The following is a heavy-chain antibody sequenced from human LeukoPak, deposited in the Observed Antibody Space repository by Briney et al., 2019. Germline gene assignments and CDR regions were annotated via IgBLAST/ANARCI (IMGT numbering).Heavy chain of an antibody. CDR2: IYSGGST. V-gene: IGHV3-66*01. Sequence: GGSLRLSCAASGFTVSSNYMSWVRQAPGKGLEWVSVIYSGGSTYYADSVKGRFTISRDNSKNTLYLQMNSLRAEDTAVYYCARGHPHSSSWYSYAFDIWGQGTMVTVSS. D-gene: IGHD6-13*01. CDR3: ARGHPHSSSWYSYAFDI. J-gene: IGHJ3*02. CDR1: GFTVSSNY.